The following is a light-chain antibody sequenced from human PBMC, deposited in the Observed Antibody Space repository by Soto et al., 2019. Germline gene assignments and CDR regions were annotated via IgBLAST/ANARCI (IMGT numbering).Light chain of an antibody. CDR1: QSVLYSSNNKNY. CDR3: QQYYSTPRT. V-gene: IGKV4-1*01. J-gene: IGKJ1*01. Sequence: DIVMTQSPDSLGVSLGERATINCKYSQSVLYSSNNKNYLAWYQQKPGQPPKLLIYWASTRDSGVPDRFSGSGSGTDFTLTISSLQAEDVAVYYCQQYYSTPRTFGQGTKVDI. CDR2: WAS.